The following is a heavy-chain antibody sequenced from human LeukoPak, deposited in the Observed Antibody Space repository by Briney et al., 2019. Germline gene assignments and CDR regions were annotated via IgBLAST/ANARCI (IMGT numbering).Heavy chain of an antibody. D-gene: IGHD3-9*01. V-gene: IGHV3-30*18. Sequence: SRGSLRLSCAASGFTFSNSGMHWVRQAPGKGLEWVAVISDDGSNKYYADSVKGRFTISRDNSKNTLYLQMNSLRAEDTAVYYCAKDRNDDILTGYKRLDPWGQGTLVPVS. CDR1: GFTFSNSG. J-gene: IGHJ5*02. CDR3: AKDRNDDILTGYKRLDP. CDR2: ISDDGSNK.